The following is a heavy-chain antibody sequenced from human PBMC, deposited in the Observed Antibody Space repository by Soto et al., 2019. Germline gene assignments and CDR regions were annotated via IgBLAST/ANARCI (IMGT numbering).Heavy chain of an antibody. J-gene: IGHJ6*02. V-gene: IGHV1-3*01. CDR3: ARDQLARNYYYGMDV. Sequence: KFQGRVTITRDTSASTAYMELSSLRSEDTAVYYCARDQLARNYYYGMDVWGQGTTVTVS. D-gene: IGHD3-10*01.